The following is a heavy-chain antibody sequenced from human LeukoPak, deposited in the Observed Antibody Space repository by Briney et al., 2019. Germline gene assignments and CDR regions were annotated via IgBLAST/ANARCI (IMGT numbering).Heavy chain of an antibody. CDR1: GFTFSSYA. D-gene: IGHD1-26*01. J-gene: IGHJ4*02. V-gene: IGHV3-23*01. CDR3: ARDGIVGSPLFKFDY. Sequence: GGSLRLSCAASGFTFSSYAMSWVRQAPGKGLEWVSSISGSGDNTYYADSVKGRFTISRDNSKNTLYLQMNSLRAEDTAVYYCARDGIVGSPLFKFDYWGQGTLVTVSS. CDR2: ISGSGDNT.